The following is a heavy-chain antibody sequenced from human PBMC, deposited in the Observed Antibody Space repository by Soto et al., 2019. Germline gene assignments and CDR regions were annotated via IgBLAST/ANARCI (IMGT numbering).Heavy chain of an antibody. CDR1: GFTFSSYS. V-gene: IGHV3-23*01. D-gene: IGHD3-22*01. CDR2: TSGSGDKT. J-gene: IGHJ4*02. Sequence: GGSLRLSCGASGFTFSSYSMAWVRQVPGKGLEWVSATSGSGDKTSYADSVKGRFTISRDNSKNTLYLQMNSLTAEDTAVYYCARVRASGCYYLCCFDYWGQGTFVTVS. CDR3: ARVRASGCYYLCCFDY.